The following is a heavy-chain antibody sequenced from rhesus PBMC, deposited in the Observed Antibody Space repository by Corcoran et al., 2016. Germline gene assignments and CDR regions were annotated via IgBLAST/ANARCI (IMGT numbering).Heavy chain of an antibody. J-gene: IGHJ4*01. CDR2: IYWDDDK. V-gene: IGHV2-174*01. CDR1: GFSLTTRGMG. Sequence: QVTLKESGPALVQPTQTLTLTCPFSGFSLTTRGMGVGWIRQPPGKALEWLALIYWDDDKRYSTSLKSRLTISKDTSKNQVVLTMTNMDPVDTATYYCARGEIVGTPFDYWGQGVLVTVSS. D-gene: IGHD5-24*01. CDR3: ARGEIVGTPFDY.